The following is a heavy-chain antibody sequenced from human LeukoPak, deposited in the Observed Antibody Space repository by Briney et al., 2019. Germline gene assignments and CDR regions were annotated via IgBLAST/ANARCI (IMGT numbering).Heavy chain of an antibody. V-gene: IGHV3-23*01. Sequence: PGGSLRLSCAASGFTFSSYAMSWICQAPGKGLDWASTISGNGGNTYYADSVKGRFTISRDNSKNTLYLQINTLRAEDMAVYYCAKVVISWGPTSQDYWGQGTLVTVSS. CDR3: AKVVISWGPTSQDY. CDR1: GFTFSSYA. D-gene: IGHD6-13*01. J-gene: IGHJ4*02. CDR2: ISGNGGNT.